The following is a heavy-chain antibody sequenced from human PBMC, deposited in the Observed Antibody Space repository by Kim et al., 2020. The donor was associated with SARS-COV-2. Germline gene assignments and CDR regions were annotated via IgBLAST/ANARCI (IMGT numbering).Heavy chain of an antibody. CDR3: ARAPRITMVRGVITWIDAFDI. Sequence: SETLSLTCTVSGGSISSYYWSWIRQPPVKGLEWIGYIYYSGSTNYNPSLKSRVTISVDTSKNQFSLKLSSVTAADTAVYYCARAPRITMVRGVITWIDAFDIWGQGTMVTVSS. V-gene: IGHV4-59*01. J-gene: IGHJ3*02. CDR1: GGSISSYY. CDR2: IYYSGST. D-gene: IGHD3-10*01.